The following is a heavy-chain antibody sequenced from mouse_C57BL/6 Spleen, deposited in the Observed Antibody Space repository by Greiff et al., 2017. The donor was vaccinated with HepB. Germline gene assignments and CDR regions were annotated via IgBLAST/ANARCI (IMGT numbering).Heavy chain of an antibody. Sequence: SGPELVKPGASVKISCKASGYAFSSSWMNWVKQRPGKGLEWIGRIYPGDGDTNYNGKFKGKATLTADKSSSTAYMQLSSLTSEDSAVYFCAREGSDYDGYYYAMDYWGQGTSVTVSS. CDR3: AREGSDYDGYYYAMDY. CDR2: IYPGDGDT. V-gene: IGHV1-82*01. J-gene: IGHJ4*01. CDR1: GYAFSSSW. D-gene: IGHD2-4*01.